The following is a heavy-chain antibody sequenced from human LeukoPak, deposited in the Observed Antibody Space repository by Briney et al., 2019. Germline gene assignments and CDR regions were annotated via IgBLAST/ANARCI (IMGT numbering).Heavy chain of an antibody. CDR1: GFTFSSYS. V-gene: IGHV3-21*04. CDR3: AKSLLTTAAGTGRALDI. Sequence: GGSLRLSCAASGFTFSSYSMNWVRQAPGKGLEWASSINNDGSYIYYAGSVKGRFTISRDNAKNSLYLRLNNLRAEDTAKYYCAKSLLTTAAGTGRALDIWGQGTMVTVSS. CDR2: INNDGSYI. D-gene: IGHD2/OR15-2a*01. J-gene: IGHJ3*02.